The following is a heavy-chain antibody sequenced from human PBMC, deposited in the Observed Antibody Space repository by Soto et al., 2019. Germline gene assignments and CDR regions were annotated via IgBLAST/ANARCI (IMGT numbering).Heavy chain of an antibody. V-gene: IGHV1-69*01. CDR2: IIPIFGTA. CDR1: GGTFSSYA. J-gene: IGHJ6*02. CDR3: ARGRPAAIYLGFTYYYYGMDV. D-gene: IGHD2-2*01. Sequence: QVQLVQSGAEVKKPGSSVKVSCKASGGTFSSYAISWVRQAPGQGLEWMGGIIPIFGTANYAQKFQGRVTITADESTSTAYMELSSLRSEDTAVYYCARGRPAAIYLGFTYYYYGMDVWGQGTTVTVSS.